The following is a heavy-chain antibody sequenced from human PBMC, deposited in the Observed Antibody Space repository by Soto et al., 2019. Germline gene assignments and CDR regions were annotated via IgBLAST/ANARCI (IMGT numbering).Heavy chain of an antibody. J-gene: IGHJ5*02. D-gene: IGHD1-26*01. CDR1: GGTFSSYA. V-gene: IGHV1-69*01. Sequence: QVQLVQSGAEVRKPGSSVKVSCKASGGTFSSYAISWVRQAPGQGLEWMGGIIPMFGTVKYAQKLHDRVTITAYESTSTAYMELSSLRSEDTAMYYCASVGFPWGQGTLVTVSS. CDR3: ASVGFP. CDR2: IIPMFGTV.